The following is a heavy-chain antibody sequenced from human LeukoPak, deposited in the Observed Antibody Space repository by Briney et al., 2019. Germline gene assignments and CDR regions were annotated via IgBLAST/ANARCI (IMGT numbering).Heavy chain of an antibody. CDR1: GFTFSSYA. V-gene: IGHV3-74*01. Sequence: PGRSLRLSCAASGFTFSSYAMHWVRQAPGKGLVWVSRINSDGSSTSYADSVKGRFTISRDNAKNTLYLQMNSLRAEDTAVYYCARVYGDYHPGFDYWGRGTLVTVSS. CDR2: INSDGSST. CDR3: ARVYGDYHPGFDY. J-gene: IGHJ4*02. D-gene: IGHD4-17*01.